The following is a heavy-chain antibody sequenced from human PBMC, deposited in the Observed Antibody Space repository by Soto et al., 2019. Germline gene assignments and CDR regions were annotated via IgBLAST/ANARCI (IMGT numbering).Heavy chain of an antibody. CDR2: IIPILGIA. CDR1: GGTFSSYT. CDR3: ARENRISYYFEY. J-gene: IGHJ4*02. V-gene: IGHV1-69*08. Sequence: QVRLVQSGAEVKKPGSSVKVSCKASGGTFSSYTISWVRQAPGQGLEWMGRIIPILGIANYAQKFQGRVTITADKSTSTAYMELSSLRSEDTAVYSGARENRISYYFEYWGQGTLVTVSS. D-gene: IGHD6-6*01.